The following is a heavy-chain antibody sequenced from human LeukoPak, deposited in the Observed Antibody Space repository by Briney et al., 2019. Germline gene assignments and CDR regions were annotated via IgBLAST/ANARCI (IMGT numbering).Heavy chain of an antibody. D-gene: IGHD5-18*01. CDR3: AKDSGQYSYGSPIDY. J-gene: IGHJ4*02. CDR2: IWYDGSNK. Sequence: GGSLRLSCAASGFTFSSYGMHWVRQAPGKGLEWVAVIWYDGSNKYYADSVKGRFTISRDNSKNTLYLQMNSLRAEDTAVYYCAKDSGQYSYGSPIDYWGQGTLVTVSS. V-gene: IGHV3-33*06. CDR1: GFTFSSYG.